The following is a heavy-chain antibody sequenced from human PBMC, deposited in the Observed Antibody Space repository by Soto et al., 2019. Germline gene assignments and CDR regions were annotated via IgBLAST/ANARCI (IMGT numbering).Heavy chain of an antibody. CDR3: ARGGYCSSTSCQQDYYYYYMDV. V-gene: IGHV1-8*01. CDR1: GYTFTSYD. J-gene: IGHJ6*03. CDR2: MNPNSGNT. Sequence: ASVKVSCKASGYTFTSYDINWVRQATGQGLEWMGWMNPNSGNTGYAQKFQGRVTMTRNTSISTAYMELSSLRSEDTAVYYCARGGYCSSTSCQQDYYYYYMDVWGKGTTVTVSS. D-gene: IGHD2-2*01.